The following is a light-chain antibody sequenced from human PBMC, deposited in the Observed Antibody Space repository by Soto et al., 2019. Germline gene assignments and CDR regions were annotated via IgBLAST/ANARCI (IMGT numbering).Light chain of an antibody. J-gene: IGKJ1*01. Sequence: DIQMTQSPSSLSASVGDRVTITCRASQDFRNDSAWYQQNPGKAPKPLIYAESSLQSGVPSRFSGSGSGTEFTLTISSLQPEDYATYYCLQHNDYPPTFGQGTQVEI. CDR2: AES. CDR1: QDFRND. CDR3: LQHNDYPPT. V-gene: IGKV1-17*01.